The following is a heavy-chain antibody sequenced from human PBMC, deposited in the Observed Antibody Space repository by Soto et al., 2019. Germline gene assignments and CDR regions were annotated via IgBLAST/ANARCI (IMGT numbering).Heavy chain of an antibody. V-gene: IGHV1-2*04. CDR1: GYTFPGCY. CDR3: ARVHDLYYYDSSGYFFDY. CDR2: INPNSGGT. D-gene: IGHD3-22*01. J-gene: IGHJ4*02. Sequence: ASVKVSCKASGYTFPGCYMHWVRQAPGQGLEWMGWINPNSGGTNYAQKFQGWVTMTRDTSISTAYMELSRLRSDDTAVYYFARVHDLYYYDSSGYFFDYWGQGTLVTVSS.